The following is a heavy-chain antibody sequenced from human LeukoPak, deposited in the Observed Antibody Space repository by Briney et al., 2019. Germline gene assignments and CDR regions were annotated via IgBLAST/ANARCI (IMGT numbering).Heavy chain of an antibody. V-gene: IGHV4-61*01. CDR3: AIGGNPIWTLYGMDV. D-gene: IGHD4-23*01. CDR1: GGSISSGNYY. CDR2: IYYSGST. J-gene: IGHJ6*02. Sequence: PSQTLSLTCTVSGGSISSGNYYWSWIRQPPGKGLEWIGYIYYSGSTNYNPSLKSRVTISVDTSKNQFSLKLSSVTAADTAVYYCAIGGNPIWTLYGMDVWGQGTTVTVSS.